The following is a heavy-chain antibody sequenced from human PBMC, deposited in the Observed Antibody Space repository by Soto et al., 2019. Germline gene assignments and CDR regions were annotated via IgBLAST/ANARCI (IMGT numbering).Heavy chain of an antibody. CDR1: GYSISSSNW. CDR2: IYYSGST. D-gene: IGHD3-10*01. J-gene: IGHJ6*02. Sequence: PSETLSLTCAVSGYSISSSNWWGWIRQPPGKGLEWIGYIYYSGSTYYNPSLKGRVTISVDTSKNQFSLKLSSVTAADTAVYYCARQAGDYYYYGMDVWGQGTTVTVSS. CDR3: ARQAGDYYYYGMDV. V-gene: IGHV4-28*01.